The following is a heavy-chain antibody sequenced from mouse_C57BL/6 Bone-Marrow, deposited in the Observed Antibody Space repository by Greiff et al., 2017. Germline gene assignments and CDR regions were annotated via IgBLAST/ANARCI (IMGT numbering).Heavy chain of an antibody. J-gene: IGHJ1*03. Sequence: QVQLQQPGAELVKPGASVKLSCKASGYTFTSYWMHWVKQRPGQGLEWIGMIHPNSGSTNYNEKFKGKATLTVDKSSSTAYMQLSSLTSEDSAVYYCARDITTVVADVWGTGTTVTVSS. V-gene: IGHV1-64*01. CDR1: GYTFTSYW. D-gene: IGHD1-1*01. CDR3: ARDITTVVADV. CDR2: IHPNSGST.